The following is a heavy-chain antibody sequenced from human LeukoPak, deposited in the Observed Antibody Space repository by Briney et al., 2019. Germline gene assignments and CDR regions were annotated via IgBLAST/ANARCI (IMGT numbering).Heavy chain of an antibody. Sequence: GGSLRLSCAASGFTFSDYYMSWIRQAPGKGLEWVSYISSSGSTIYYADSVKGRFTISRDNAKNSLYLQMNSLRAEDTAVYYCAREARGMATNAHDAFDTWGQGTMVTVSS. V-gene: IGHV3-11*01. J-gene: IGHJ3*02. CDR3: AREARGMATNAHDAFDT. CDR2: ISSSGSTI. D-gene: IGHD5-12*01. CDR1: GFTFSDYY.